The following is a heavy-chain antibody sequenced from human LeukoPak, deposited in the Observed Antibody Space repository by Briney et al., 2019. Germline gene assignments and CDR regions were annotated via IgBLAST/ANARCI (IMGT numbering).Heavy chain of an antibody. CDR2: IYSGGST. V-gene: IGHV3-53*01. D-gene: IGHD2-21*01. CDR1: GFTVSSNY. CDR3: ASQVVVRELDAFDI. Sequence: GGSLRLSCAASGFTVSSNYMSWVRQAPGKGLEWVSVIYSGGSTYYADSVKGRFTISRDNSKNTLYLQMNSLRAEDTAVYYCASQVVVRELDAFDIWGQGTMVTVSS. J-gene: IGHJ3*02.